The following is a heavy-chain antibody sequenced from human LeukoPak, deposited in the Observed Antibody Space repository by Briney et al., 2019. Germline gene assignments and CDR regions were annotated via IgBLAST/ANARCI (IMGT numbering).Heavy chain of an antibody. Sequence: PGGSLRLSCAASGFTFSYAWMNWVRQAPGKGLEWVGRIKSRNDDGTRDYAAPVKGRFTISRDDSKNTLYLEMNILKIEDTAVYYCATGGLGGQQPKNAFDVWGQGTMVTVSS. CDR1: GFTFSYAW. J-gene: IGHJ3*01. CDR3: ATGGLGGQQPKNAFDV. V-gene: IGHV3-15*01. D-gene: IGHD3/OR15-3a*01. CDR2: IKSRNDDGTR.